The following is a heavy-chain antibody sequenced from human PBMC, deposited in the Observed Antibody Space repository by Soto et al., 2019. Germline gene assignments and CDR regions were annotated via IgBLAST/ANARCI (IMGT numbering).Heavy chain of an antibody. D-gene: IGHD6-6*01. Sequence: GGSLRLSCAASGFTFSSYGMHWVRQAPGKGLEWVAVISYDGSNKYYADSVKGRFTISRDNSKNTLYLQMNSLRAEDTAVYYCARMLVRNNYYYYGMDVWGQGTTVTVSS. J-gene: IGHJ6*02. CDR1: GFTFSSYG. CDR3: ARMLVRNNYYYYGMDV. CDR2: ISYDGSNK. V-gene: IGHV3-30*03.